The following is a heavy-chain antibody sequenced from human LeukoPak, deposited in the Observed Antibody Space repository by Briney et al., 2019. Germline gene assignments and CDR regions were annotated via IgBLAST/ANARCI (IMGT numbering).Heavy chain of an antibody. D-gene: IGHD2-2*01. CDR1: GYTFTGYY. CDR3: ARDEGYCSSTSCLTNAFDI. J-gene: IGHJ3*02. Sequence: ASVKVSCKASGYTFTGYYIHWVRQAPGQGLEWMGIINPSGGSTSYAQKFQGRVTMTRDTSTSTVYMELSSLRSEDTAVYYCARDEGYCSSTSCLTNAFDIWGQGTMVTVSS. CDR2: INPSGGST. V-gene: IGHV1-46*01.